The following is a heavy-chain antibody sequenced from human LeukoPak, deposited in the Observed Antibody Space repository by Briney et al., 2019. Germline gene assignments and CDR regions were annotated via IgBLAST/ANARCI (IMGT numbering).Heavy chain of an antibody. CDR2: INTYNGNT. CDR3: ARDPPLVPAPPNYGMDV. Sequence: GASVKVSCKASGYTFTSYGISWVRQAPGQGLEWMGWINTYNGNTNYAQKLQGRVTMTTDTSTSTAYMELRSLRSDDTAVYYCARDPPLVPAPPNYGMDVWGQGTTVTVSS. J-gene: IGHJ6*02. D-gene: IGHD2-2*01. CDR1: GYTFTSYG. V-gene: IGHV1-18*01.